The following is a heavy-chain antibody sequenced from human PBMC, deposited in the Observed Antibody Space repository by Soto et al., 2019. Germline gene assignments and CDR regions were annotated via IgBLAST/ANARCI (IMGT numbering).Heavy chain of an antibody. D-gene: IGHD4-17*01. Sequence: QVQLQESGPGLVKPSETLSLTCTVSGVSMSSYYWSWMRQPPGKGLEWIGCIYNSGDTNYNPSLKSRVXXSXDPXRNQLSLKLSSVTAADTAVYYCARSSGDPYWYFDLWGRGTLVTVSS. CDR2: IYNSGDT. V-gene: IGHV4-59*01. CDR3: ARSSGDPYWYFDL. J-gene: IGHJ2*01. CDR1: GVSMSSYY.